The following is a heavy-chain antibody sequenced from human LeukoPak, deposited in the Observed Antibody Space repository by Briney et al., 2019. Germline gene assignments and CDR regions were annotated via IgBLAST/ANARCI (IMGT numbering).Heavy chain of an antibody. J-gene: IGHJ4*02. Sequence: GGSLRLSCAASGFTFSSHLMSWVRQAPGKWLEWVANINQDGSERFYVDFVKGRFTISRDNADNSMYLQMNSLRAEDTAVYYCGRVIADAIDYWGQGTLVTVSS. CDR2: INQDGSER. D-gene: IGHD6-13*01. CDR1: GFTFSSHL. CDR3: GRVIADAIDY. V-gene: IGHV3-7*01.